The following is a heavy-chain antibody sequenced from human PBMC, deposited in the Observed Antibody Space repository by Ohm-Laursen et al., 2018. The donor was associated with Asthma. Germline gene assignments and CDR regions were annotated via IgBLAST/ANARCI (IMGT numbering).Heavy chain of an antibody. CDR2: IWYDGSNK. CDR1: GFTLSSYG. D-gene: IGHD4-17*01. V-gene: IGHV3-33*08. Sequence: SLRLSCAASGFTLSSYGVHWVRQAPGKGLGWVAVIWYDGSNKYYADSVKGRFTISRDNSKNTLYLQMISLRAEDTAIYYCASQMTTVTTPFDYWGQGTLVTVSS. CDR3: ASQMTTVTTPFDY. J-gene: IGHJ4*02.